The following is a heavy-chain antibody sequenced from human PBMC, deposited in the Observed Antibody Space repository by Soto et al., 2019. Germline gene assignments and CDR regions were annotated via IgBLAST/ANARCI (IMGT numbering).Heavy chain of an antibody. D-gene: IGHD2-15*01. CDR1: GFTFSSYW. CDR3: ARGGSPLSGENPLDV. V-gene: IGHV3-7*03. Sequence: GGSLRLSCAASGFTFSSYWMNWVRQAPGKGLEWVANIKQDGSEKYYVDSVKGRFTISRDNAKNSLYLQMNSLRAEDTAVYYCARGGSPLSGENPLDVWGQGTTVTVSS. CDR2: IKQDGSEK. J-gene: IGHJ6*02.